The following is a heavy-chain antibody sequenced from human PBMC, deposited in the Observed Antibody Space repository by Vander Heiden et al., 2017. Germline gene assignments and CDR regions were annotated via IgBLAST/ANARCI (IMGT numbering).Heavy chain of an antibody. J-gene: IGHJ3*02. V-gene: IGHV3-21*01. CDR2: ISSSSSYI. CDR3: ARVAYGGGAFDI. D-gene: IGHD4-17*01. CDR1: GFTFSSYS. Sequence: EVQLVESGGGLVMPGGSLRVSCAASGFTFSSYSMNWVRQAPGKGLEWVSSISSSSSYIYYADSVKGRFTISRDNAKNSLYLQMNSLRAEDTAGYYCARVAYGGGAFDIWGQGTMVTVSS.